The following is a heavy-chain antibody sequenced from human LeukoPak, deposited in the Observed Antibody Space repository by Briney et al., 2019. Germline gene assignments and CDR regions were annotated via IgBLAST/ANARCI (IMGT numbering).Heavy chain of an antibody. CDR3: ARDRLGATGHWRIDV. D-gene: IGHD1-26*01. V-gene: IGHV4-4*07. CDR2: IYNSGTT. J-gene: IGHJ2*01. Sequence: SETLSLTCTVSGGSFSSYYWAWIRQPAGKGLEWIGRIYNSGTTNYSPSLESRVTMSLDTSKNRFSLSLSSVTAADTAVYYCARDRLGATGHWRIDVWGRGTLVTVSS. CDR1: GGSFSSYY.